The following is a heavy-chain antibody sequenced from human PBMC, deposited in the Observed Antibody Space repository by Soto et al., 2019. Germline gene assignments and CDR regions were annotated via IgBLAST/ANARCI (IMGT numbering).Heavy chain of an antibody. D-gene: IGHD3-16*02. CDR3: ARDRPLHDYVWGSYRSPRDYYYGMDV. J-gene: IGHJ6*02. CDR1: GYTFTSYG. V-gene: IGHV1-18*01. Sequence: ASVKVSCKASGYTFTSYGISWVRQAPGQGLEWMGWISAYNGNTNYAQKLQGRVTMTTDTSTSTAYMELRSLRSDDTAVYYCARDRPLHDYVWGSYRSPRDYYYGMDVWGQGTTVTVSS. CDR2: ISAYNGNT.